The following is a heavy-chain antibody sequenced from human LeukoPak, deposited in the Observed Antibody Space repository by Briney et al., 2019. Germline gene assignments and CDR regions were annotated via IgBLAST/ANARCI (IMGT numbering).Heavy chain of an antibody. CDR2: IYYSGST. V-gene: IGHV4-59*01. CDR1: GGSISSYY. D-gene: IGHD3-22*01. CDR3: ARYYDSSGYDSIPPYNWFDP. Sequence: SETLSLTCTVSGGSISSYYWSWIRQPPGKGLEWIGYIYYSGSTNYNPSLKSRVTISVDTSKNQFSLKLSSVTAEDTAVYYCARYYDSSGYDSIPPYNWFDPWGQGTLVTVSS. J-gene: IGHJ5*02.